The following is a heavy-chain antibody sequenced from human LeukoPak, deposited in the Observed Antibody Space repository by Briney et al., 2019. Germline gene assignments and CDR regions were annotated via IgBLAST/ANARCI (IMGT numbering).Heavy chain of an antibody. Sequence: GGSLRLSCAASGFTFSIFWMSWVRQAPGKGLEWVANIKQDGSAKYYVDSVKGRFTISRDNARNSLYLEMNNLRAEDTAIYYCATSYDSSGNNWGQGTMVTVSS. CDR3: ATSYDSSGNN. CDR2: IKQDGSAK. V-gene: IGHV3-7*01. J-gene: IGHJ4*02. CDR1: GFTFSIFW. D-gene: IGHD3-22*01.